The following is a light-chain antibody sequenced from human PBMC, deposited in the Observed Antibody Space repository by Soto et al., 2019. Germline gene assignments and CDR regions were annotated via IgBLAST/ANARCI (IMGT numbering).Light chain of an antibody. CDR2: GAS. V-gene: IGKV3-20*01. CDR1: QSVTSNY. J-gene: IGKJ1*01. CDR3: QQYGSSPWT. Sequence: EIVLTQSPGTLSLSPGERATLSSRASQSVTSNYLAWYQQKPGQAPRLLIYGASSRATGTPDRFSGSGSGTDFTLTISRLEPEDFAVYYCQQYGSSPWTFGQGTKVEIK.